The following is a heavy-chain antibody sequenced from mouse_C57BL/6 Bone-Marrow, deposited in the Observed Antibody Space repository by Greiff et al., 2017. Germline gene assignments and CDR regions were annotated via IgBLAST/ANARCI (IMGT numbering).Heavy chain of an antibody. V-gene: IGHV1-5*01. J-gene: IGHJ4*01. CDR1: GYTFTSYW. CDR3: TRLITTVVATDAMDY. Sequence: EVQGVESGTVLARPGASVKMSCKTSGYTFTSYWMHWVKQRPGQGLEWIGAIYPGNSDTSYNQKFTGKAKLTAVTSASTADMELSSLTNDDSAVYYCTRLITTVVATDAMDYWGQGTSVTVSS. D-gene: IGHD1-1*01. CDR2: IYPGNSDT.